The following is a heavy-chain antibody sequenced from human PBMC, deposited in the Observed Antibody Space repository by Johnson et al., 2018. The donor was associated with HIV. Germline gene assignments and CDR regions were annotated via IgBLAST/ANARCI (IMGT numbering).Heavy chain of an antibody. CDR2: FSSNGDST. Sequence: EVQLVESGGGLVQPGGSLRLSCAASVFTFSSSAMHWVRQAPGKGLEYVSAFSSNGDSTYYANSVKGRFTISRDNSKNTLYLQMNSLRAEDTAVYYCARGDYYDSSGYYHPDAFDIWGQGTMVTVSS. CDR3: ARGDYYDSSGYYHPDAFDI. J-gene: IGHJ3*02. V-gene: IGHV3-64*01. D-gene: IGHD3-22*01. CDR1: VFTFSSSA.